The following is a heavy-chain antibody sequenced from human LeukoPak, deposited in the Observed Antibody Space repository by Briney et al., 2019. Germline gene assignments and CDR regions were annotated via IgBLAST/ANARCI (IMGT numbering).Heavy chain of an antibody. J-gene: IGHJ4*02. Sequence: SGGSLRLSCTASGFTFGDYAMSWFRQAPGKGLECVGFIRSKVYGGTTEYAASVKGRFTISRDDSKSIVYLQMNGLKTDDTAVYYCTGLKGTGWPIDYWGQGTLVTVSS. CDR3: TGLKGTGWPIDY. V-gene: IGHV3-49*03. CDR2: IRSKVYGGTT. CDR1: GFTFGDYA. D-gene: IGHD6-19*01.